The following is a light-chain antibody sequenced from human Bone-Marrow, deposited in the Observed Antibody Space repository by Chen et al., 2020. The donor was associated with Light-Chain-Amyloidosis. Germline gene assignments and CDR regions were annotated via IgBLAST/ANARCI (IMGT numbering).Light chain of an antibody. V-gene: IGLV3-25*02. CDR3: QSGGRSGTYEVI. CDR1: DLPTKY. J-gene: IGLJ2*01. Sequence: SYELTQPPSVSVSPGQTARITCSGDDLPTKYAYWYQQKPGQAPVLVIHRDTERPSGISERFSGCSSGKTAKWTISGVQEEEEADYHCQSGGRSGTYEVIFGGGSKLTVL. CDR2: RDT.